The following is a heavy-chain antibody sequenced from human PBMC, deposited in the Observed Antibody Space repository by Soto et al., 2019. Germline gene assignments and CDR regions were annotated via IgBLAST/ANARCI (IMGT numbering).Heavy chain of an antibody. D-gene: IGHD3-10*01. J-gene: IGHJ4*02. CDR2: ITVAGGGI. V-gene: IGHV3-23*01. CDR3: VKWPPSQKWGVTSH. CDR1: GFAFSSSA. Sequence: EVQLLESGGGLAQPGGSLRLSCAASGFAFSSSAMAWIRQTPGKGLQWVSAITVAGGGIYYADSVKGRFTISRDNSKRTLYLQLTSLSDEHTAQSSCVKWPPSQKWGVTSHWGQRTRVTV.